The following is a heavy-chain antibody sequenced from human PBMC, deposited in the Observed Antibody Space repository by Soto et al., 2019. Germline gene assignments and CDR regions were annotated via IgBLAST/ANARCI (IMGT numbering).Heavy chain of an antibody. J-gene: IGHJ6*03. Sequence: GGSLRLSCAASGFTLCCYSLHWGPPAPGKGLEWVSGISLNSGSIGYADSVKGRFTISRDNAKNSLYLQMNSLRAEDTALYYCAKDTQGPYGSGSLSLYMDVWGKGTTVTVSS. CDR1: GFTLCCYS. D-gene: IGHD3-10*01. CDR2: ISLNSGSI. CDR3: AKDTQGPYGSGSLSLYMDV. V-gene: IGHV3-9*01.